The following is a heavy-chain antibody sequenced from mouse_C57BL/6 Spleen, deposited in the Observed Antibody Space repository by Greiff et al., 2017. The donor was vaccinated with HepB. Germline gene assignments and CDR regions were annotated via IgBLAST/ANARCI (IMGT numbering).Heavy chain of an antibody. D-gene: IGHD1-1*01. CDR1: GYTFTDYN. J-gene: IGHJ2*01. CDR2: INPNNGGT. V-gene: IGHV1-18*01. CDR3: ARREYYYGTSYFDY. Sequence: EVQLQQSGPELVKPGASVKIPCKASGYTFTDYNMDWVKQSHGKSLEWIGDINPNNGGTIYNQKFKGKATLTVDKSSSTAYMELRSLTSEDTAVYYCARREYYYGTSYFDYWGQGTTLTVSS.